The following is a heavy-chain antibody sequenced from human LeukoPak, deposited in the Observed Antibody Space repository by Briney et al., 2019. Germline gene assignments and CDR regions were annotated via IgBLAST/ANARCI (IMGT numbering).Heavy chain of an antibody. Sequence: PGRSLRLSCAASGFTFSSYAMHWVRQAPGKGLEWVAVISYDGSNKYYADSVKGRFTISRDNSKNTLYLQMNSLRAEDTAVYYCARESVWGLFDYWGQGTLVTVSS. J-gene: IGHJ4*02. V-gene: IGHV3-30-3*01. CDR3: ARESVWGLFDY. D-gene: IGHD7-27*01. CDR2: ISYDGSNK. CDR1: GFTFSSYA.